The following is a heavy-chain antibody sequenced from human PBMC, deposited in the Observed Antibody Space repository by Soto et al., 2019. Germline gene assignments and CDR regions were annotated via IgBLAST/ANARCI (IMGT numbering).Heavy chain of an antibody. J-gene: IGHJ5*02. V-gene: IGHV3-30*04. Sequence: QVQLVESGGGVVQPGRTLRLSCVVSGFTFSRYAMHWVRQAPGKGLEWVAVVAYDGRKTFYADSVKGRFTMSRANSNNPVHLQRNSLRCEDTAVYYCARDSIAVAGISIIAVAGWFDPWGQGTLVTVSS. D-gene: IGHD6-19*01. CDR3: ARDSIAVAGISIIAVAGWFDP. CDR1: GFTFSRYA. CDR2: VAYDGRKT.